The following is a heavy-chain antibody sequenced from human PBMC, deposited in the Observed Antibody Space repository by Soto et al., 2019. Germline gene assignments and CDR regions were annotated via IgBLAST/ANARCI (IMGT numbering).Heavy chain of an antibody. D-gene: IGHD6-19*01. Sequence: QVQLVQSGAEVKKPGASVKVSCKASGYIFTSYGISWVRQAPGQGLEWMGWISVYYGNTNYAQKLQGRVTMTTDTSTSTAYMELRSLRSDDTAVYYCARCLRGAGTVYYYGMDVWGQGTKVTVSS. CDR3: ARCLRGAGTVYYYGMDV. V-gene: IGHV1-18*01. CDR2: ISVYYGNT. CDR1: GYIFTSYG. J-gene: IGHJ6*02.